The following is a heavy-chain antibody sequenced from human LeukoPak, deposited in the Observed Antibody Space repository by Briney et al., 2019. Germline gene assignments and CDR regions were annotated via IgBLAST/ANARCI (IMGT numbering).Heavy chain of an antibody. Sequence: GGSLRLSCAASVFTFSSHWMSWVRQAPGRGLEWVANIKQDESEKYYVDSVKGRFTISRDNAKNSLYLQMNSLRAEDTAIYYCARDWITYSTRWYVSAFDYWGQGTLVTVSS. CDR1: VFTFSSHW. V-gene: IGHV3-7*01. J-gene: IGHJ4*02. D-gene: IGHD6-13*01. CDR2: IKQDESEK. CDR3: ARDWITYSTRWYVSAFDY.